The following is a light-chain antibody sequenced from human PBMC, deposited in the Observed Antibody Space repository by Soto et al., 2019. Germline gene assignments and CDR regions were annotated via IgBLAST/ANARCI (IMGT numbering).Light chain of an antibody. J-gene: IGKJ4*01. CDR2: GAY. CDR1: QSVNSN. V-gene: IGKV3-15*01. CDR3: QQYNDWPLT. Sequence: EKEMTQSPATLSVAPGERATLSCRASQSVNSNLAWYQQKPGQAPRLLLYGAYTRATGIPARISGNASGTEFTLTISILQSEDSAVYYCQQYNDWPLTFGGGTKVDIK.